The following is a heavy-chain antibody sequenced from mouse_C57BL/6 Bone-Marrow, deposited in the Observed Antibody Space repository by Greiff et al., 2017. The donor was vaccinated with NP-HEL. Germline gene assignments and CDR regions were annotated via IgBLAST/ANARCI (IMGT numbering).Heavy chain of an antibody. CDR2: INPDSSTI. D-gene: IGHD1-1*01. V-gene: IGHV4-1*01. Sequence: EVKVVESGGGLVQPGGSLKLSCAASGIDFSRYWMSWVRRAPGKGLEWIGEINPDSSTINYAPSLKDKFIISRDNAKNTLYLQMSKVRSEDTALYYCARSIYYYGSSFFDYWGQGTTLTVSS. CDR3: ARSIYYYGSSFFDY. CDR1: GIDFSRYW. J-gene: IGHJ2*01.